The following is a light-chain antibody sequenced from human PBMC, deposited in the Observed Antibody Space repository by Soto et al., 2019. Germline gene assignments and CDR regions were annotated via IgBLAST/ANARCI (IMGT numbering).Light chain of an antibody. CDR1: QSVLYSSNNKNY. J-gene: IGKJ1*01. CDR2: WAS. Sequence: DIVMTQSPDSLAVSLVERATINCKSSQSVLYSSNNKNYLAWYQQKPGQPPKLLIYWASTRESGVPDRFSGSGSGTDFTLTISSLQAEDVAVYYCQQYYSMWTFGQGTKVEIK. V-gene: IGKV4-1*01. CDR3: QQYYSMWT.